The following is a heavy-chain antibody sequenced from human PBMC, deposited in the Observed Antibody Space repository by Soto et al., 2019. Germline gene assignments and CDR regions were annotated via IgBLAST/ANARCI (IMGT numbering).Heavy chain of an antibody. V-gene: IGHV1-2*04. J-gene: IGHJ4*02. Sequence: GASVKVSCKASGYTFTGYYMHWVRQAPGQGLEGMGWINPNSGGTNYAQKFQGWVTMTRDTSISTAYMELSRLRSDDTAVYYCARGYCSGGSCYRLNYWGQGTLVTVSS. CDR1: GYTFTGYY. CDR3: ARGYCSGGSCYRLNY. CDR2: INPNSGGT. D-gene: IGHD2-15*01.